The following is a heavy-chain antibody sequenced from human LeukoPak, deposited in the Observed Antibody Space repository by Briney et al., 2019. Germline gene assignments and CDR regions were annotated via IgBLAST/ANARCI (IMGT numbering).Heavy chain of an antibody. CDR3: ARDIPGSREGIDY. CDR2: IYYSGST. J-gene: IGHJ4*02. V-gene: IGHV4-59*11. Sequence: SETLSLTCTVSGGSISSHYWSWIRQPPGKGLEWIGYIYYSGSTNYNPSLKSRVTISVDTSKNQFSLKLSSVTAADTAVYYCARDIPGSREGIDYWGQGTLVTVSS. CDR1: GGSISSHY. D-gene: IGHD6-13*01.